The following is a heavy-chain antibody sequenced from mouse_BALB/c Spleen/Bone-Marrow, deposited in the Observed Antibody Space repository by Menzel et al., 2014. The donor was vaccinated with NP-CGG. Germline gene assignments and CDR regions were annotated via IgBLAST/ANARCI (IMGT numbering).Heavy chain of an antibody. CDR3: ARLNYYGNLFV. D-gene: IGHD1-1*01. Sequence: EVQLVESGGGLVQPGGSLKLSCAASGFDFSRFWMSWVRQAPGKGLEWIGEINPDSSTINYTPALKDKFIISRDNAKNTLYLQMSKVRSEVTALYYCARLNYYGNLFVWGAGTTVTVSS. CDR2: INPDSSTI. V-gene: IGHV4-1*02. CDR1: GFDFSRFW. J-gene: IGHJ1*01.